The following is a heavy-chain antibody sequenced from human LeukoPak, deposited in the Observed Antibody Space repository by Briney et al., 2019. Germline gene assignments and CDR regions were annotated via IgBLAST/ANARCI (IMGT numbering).Heavy chain of an antibody. CDR1: GFIFSNYW. D-gene: IGHD4-17*01. V-gene: IGHV3-7*01. CDR2: IKQDGSEI. CDR3: ARDQGYGDLDY. J-gene: IGHJ4*02. Sequence: PGGSLRLSCTASGFIFSNYWMTWVRQAPGKGLEWVANIKQDGSEIHYVDSVKGRFTISRDNAKNSLFLQMNSLRAEDTAVYYCARDQGYGDLDYWGQGTLVTVSS.